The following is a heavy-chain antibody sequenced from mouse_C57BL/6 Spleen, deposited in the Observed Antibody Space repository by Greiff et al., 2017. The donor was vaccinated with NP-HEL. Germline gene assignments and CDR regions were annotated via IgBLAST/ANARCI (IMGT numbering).Heavy chain of an antibody. CDR3: ARNLPTIDYYAMDY. D-gene: IGHD2-12*01. CDR1: GFSLTSYA. V-gene: IGHV2-9-1*01. J-gene: IGHJ4*01. Sequence: QVQLKQSGPGLVAPSQSLSITCTVSGFSLTSYAISWVRQPPGKGLEWLGVIWTGGGTNYNSALKSRLSISKDNSKSQVFLKMNSLQTDDTARYYCARNLPTIDYYAMDYWGQGTSVTVSS. CDR2: IWTGGGT.